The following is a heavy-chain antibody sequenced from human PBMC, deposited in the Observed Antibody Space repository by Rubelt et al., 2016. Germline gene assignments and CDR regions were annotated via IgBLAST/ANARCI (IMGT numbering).Heavy chain of an antibody. CDR1: GGSISGSSNY. D-gene: IGHD3-16*01. Sequence: QLQLQVSGPGLVKPSETLSLTCTVSGGSISGSSNYWGWIRQPPGKGLEWIGSIYYSGSTYYNPSLKRRVTISVDTSKNQFSLKLRSVTAAETAVYFGGRDRDGSLPYSGGIDYWGQGTLVTVSS. CDR3: GRDRDGSLPYSGGIDY. V-gene: IGHV4-39*07. CDR2: IYYSGST. J-gene: IGHJ4*02.